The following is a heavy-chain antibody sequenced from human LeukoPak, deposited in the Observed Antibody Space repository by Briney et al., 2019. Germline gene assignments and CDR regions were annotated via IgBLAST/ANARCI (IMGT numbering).Heavy chain of an antibody. Sequence: TGGSLRHSCAASGFTFSSYAMSWVRQAPGKGLEWVSAISGSGGSTYYADSVKGRFTISRDNSKNTLYLQMNSLRAEDTAVYYCAKDPARYFDWLLQAEYFQHWGQGTLVTVSS. V-gene: IGHV3-23*01. CDR1: GFTFSSYA. D-gene: IGHD3-9*01. CDR2: ISGSGGST. J-gene: IGHJ1*01. CDR3: AKDPARYFDWLLQAEYFQH.